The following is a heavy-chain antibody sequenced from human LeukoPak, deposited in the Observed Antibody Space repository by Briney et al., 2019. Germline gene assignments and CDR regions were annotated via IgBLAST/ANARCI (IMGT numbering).Heavy chain of an antibody. V-gene: IGHV4-59*12. Sequence: ASETLSLTCTVSGGSISSYYWSWIRQPPGKGLEWIGYIYYSGSTNYNSSLKSRVTISVDTSKNQFSLKLSSVTAADTAVYYCAREFGYCTNGVCYRGFDPWGQGTLVTVSS. CDR2: IYYSGST. CDR3: AREFGYCTNGVCYRGFDP. CDR1: GGSISSYY. J-gene: IGHJ5*02. D-gene: IGHD2-8*01.